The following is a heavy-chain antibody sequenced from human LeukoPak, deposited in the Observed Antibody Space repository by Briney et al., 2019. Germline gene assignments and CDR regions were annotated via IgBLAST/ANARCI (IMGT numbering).Heavy chain of an antibody. CDR2: ISSSTNTI. CDR1: GFSFSSYS. D-gene: IGHD6-6*01. Sequence: GGALRLSCAASGFSFSSYSMNWVRQAPGKGLEWVSYISSSTNTIYYADSVKGRFTISTDNAKNSLYLQMNSLRDEDTAVYYCAREYSSSSGSVSDYWGQGTLVTVSS. CDR3: AREYSSSSGSVSDY. V-gene: IGHV3-48*02. J-gene: IGHJ4*02.